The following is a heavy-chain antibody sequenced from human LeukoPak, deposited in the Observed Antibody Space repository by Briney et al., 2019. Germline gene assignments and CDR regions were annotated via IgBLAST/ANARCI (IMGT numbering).Heavy chain of an antibody. D-gene: IGHD6-13*01. CDR1: GGSFNGYY. Sequence: SETLSLTCAVYGGSFNGYYWSWIRQPPGKGLEWIGEINHSGSTNYNPSLKSRVTISVDTSKNQFSLKLSSVTAAETAVYYCARRPWAAAGTIDYWGQGTLVTVSS. V-gene: IGHV4-34*01. CDR2: INHSGST. J-gene: IGHJ4*02. CDR3: ARRPWAAAGTIDY.